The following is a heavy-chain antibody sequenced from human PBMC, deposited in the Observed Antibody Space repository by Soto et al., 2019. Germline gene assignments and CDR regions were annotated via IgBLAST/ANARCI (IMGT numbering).Heavy chain of an antibody. CDR2: IYYSGST. V-gene: IGHV4-59*01. CDR1: CGSISSYY. J-gene: IGHJ4*02. Sequence: SETLSLTCTVSCGSISSYYWSWIRQPPGKGLEWIGYIYYSGSTNYNPSLKSRVTISVDTSKNQFSLKLSSVTAADTAVYYCARYSSSWAGFDYWGQGTLVTVS. CDR3: ARYSSSWAGFDY. D-gene: IGHD6-13*01.